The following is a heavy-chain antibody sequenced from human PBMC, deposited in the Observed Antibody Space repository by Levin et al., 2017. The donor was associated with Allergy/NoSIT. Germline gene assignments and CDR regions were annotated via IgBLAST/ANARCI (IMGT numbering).Heavy chain of an antibody. CDR3: ARGPFAFDT. CDR1: GITFSAYW. CDR2: IKQDGSET. V-gene: IGHV3-7*04. Sequence: GASVKVSCAVSGITFSAYWMDWVRQAPGKGLEWVANIKQDGSETHYVDSVKGRFTISRDNAKDSLYLQMNDLRVEDTAVYYCARGPFAFDTWGQGTMITVS. J-gene: IGHJ3*02.